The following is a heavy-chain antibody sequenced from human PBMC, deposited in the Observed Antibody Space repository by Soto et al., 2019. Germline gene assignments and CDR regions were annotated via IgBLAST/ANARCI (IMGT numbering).Heavy chain of an antibody. D-gene: IGHD3-10*01. V-gene: IGHV3-21*01. CDR2: ISSSSSYI. CDR3: AKAYGSGSYYVY. CDR1: GFTFSSYS. J-gene: IGHJ4*02. Sequence: GGSLRLSCAASGFTFSSYSMNWVRQAPGKGLEWVSSISSSSSYIYYADSVKGRFTNSRDNAKNSLYLQMNSLRAEDTAVYYWAKAYGSGSYYVYWGQGTLVTVSS.